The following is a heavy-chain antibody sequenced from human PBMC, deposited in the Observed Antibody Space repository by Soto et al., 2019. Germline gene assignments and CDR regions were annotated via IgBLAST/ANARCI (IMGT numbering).Heavy chain of an antibody. V-gene: IGHV1-46*01. D-gene: IGHD2-15*01. CDR1: GYTFTSYY. Sequence: ASVKVSCQASGYTFTSYYMHWVRQAPGQGLEWMGIVNPSGGSTSYAQKFQGRVTMTRDTSTSTVYMELSSLRSEDTAVYYCARVLYSPTRYYYGMDVWGQGTTVTVSS. J-gene: IGHJ6*02. CDR3: ARVLYSPTRYYYGMDV. CDR2: VNPSGGST.